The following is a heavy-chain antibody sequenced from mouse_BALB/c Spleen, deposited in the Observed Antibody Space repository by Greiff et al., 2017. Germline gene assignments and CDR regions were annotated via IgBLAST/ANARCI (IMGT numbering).Heavy chain of an antibody. V-gene: IGHV1-80*01. J-gene: IGHJ2*01. D-gene: IGHD1-1*01. CDR2: IYPGDGDT. Sequence: VQLQESGAELVRPGSSVKISCKASGYAFSSYWMNWVKQRPGQGLEWIGQIYPGDGDTNYNGKFKGKATLTADKSSSTAYMQLSSLTSEDSAVYFCARRGTTVVAEDYWGQGTTLTVSS. CDR3: ARRGTTVVAEDY. CDR1: GYAFSSYW.